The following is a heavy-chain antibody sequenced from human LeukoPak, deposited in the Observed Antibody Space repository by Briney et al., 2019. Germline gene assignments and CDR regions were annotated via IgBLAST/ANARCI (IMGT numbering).Heavy chain of an antibody. V-gene: IGHV3-30-3*01. Sequence: GGSLRLSCAASGFTFSSYAMHWVRQAPGKGLEWVAVISYDGSNKYYADSVKGRFTISRDNSKNTLYLQMNSLRAEDTAVYYCARDGVYDSRGYVYSGVLRWYFDLWGRGTPVTVSS. CDR3: ARDGVYDSRGYVYSGVLRWYFDL. D-gene: IGHD3-22*01. CDR1: GFTFSSYA. J-gene: IGHJ2*01. CDR2: ISYDGSNK.